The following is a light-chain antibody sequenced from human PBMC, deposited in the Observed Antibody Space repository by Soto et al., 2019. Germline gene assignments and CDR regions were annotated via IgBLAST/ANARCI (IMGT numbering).Light chain of an antibody. Sequence: QPVLTQPPSVSGAPGQRVTISCTGSSSSIGAGYDVHWYQQLPGTAPKLLIYGNSNRPSGVPDRFSGSKSGTSASLAITGLQADDEADYYCQSYDYSLGTYVFGTGTKLTVL. V-gene: IGLV1-40*01. CDR1: SSSIGAGYD. CDR2: GNS. J-gene: IGLJ1*01. CDR3: QSYDYSLGTYV.